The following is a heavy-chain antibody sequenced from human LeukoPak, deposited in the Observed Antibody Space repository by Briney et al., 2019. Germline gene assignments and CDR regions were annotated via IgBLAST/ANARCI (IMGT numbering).Heavy chain of an antibody. V-gene: IGHV4-4*07. CDR3: ARDQAFASKSRSEYFDL. D-gene: IGHD1-14*01. CDR1: GGSISSYY. Sequence: PSETLSLTCTVSGGSISSYYWSWTRQPAGKGLEWIGRIYTSGSTNYNPSLKSRVTMSVDTSKNQFSLKLSSVTAADTAVYYCARDQAFASKSRSEYFDLWGRGTLVTVSS. CDR2: IYTSGST. J-gene: IGHJ2*01.